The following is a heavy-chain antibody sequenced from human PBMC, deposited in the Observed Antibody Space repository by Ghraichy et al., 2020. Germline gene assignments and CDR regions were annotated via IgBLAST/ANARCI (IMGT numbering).Heavy chain of an antibody. V-gene: IGHV1-18*01. J-gene: IGHJ3*02. D-gene: IGHD1-1*01. Sequence: VKVSCKASGYTFTSYGISWVRQAPGQGLEWMGWISAYNGNTKYAQKLEGRVTMTTDTSTSTAYMELRSLRSDDTAVYYCARDPWNDWDFDAFDIWGQGTMVTVSS. CDR1: GYTFTSYG. CDR3: ARDPWNDWDFDAFDI. CDR2: ISAYNGNT.